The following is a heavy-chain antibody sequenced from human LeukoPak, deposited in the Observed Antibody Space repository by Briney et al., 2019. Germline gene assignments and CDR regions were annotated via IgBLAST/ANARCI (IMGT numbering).Heavy chain of an antibody. V-gene: IGHV3-23*01. D-gene: IGHD3-10*01. CDR3: AKDRARAYDDSGAFDI. J-gene: IGHJ3*02. Sequence: GGSLRLSCSASGFSFRSYPMAWVRQAPGEGLEWVSTVSTSGESTYYADSVKGRLTISRDNSKNTLYLQMNNLRAEDTALYYCAKDRARAYDDSGAFDIWGQGTMVTVSS. CDR1: GFSFRSYP. CDR2: VSTSGEST.